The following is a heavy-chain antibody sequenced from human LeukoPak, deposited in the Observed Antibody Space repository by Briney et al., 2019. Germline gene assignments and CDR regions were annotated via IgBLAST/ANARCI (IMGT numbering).Heavy chain of an antibody. J-gene: IGHJ4*02. CDR3: ARDYSGFGELFPWSFDY. D-gene: IGHD3-10*01. V-gene: IGHV3-30-3*01. CDR2: ISYDGSNK. Sequence: PGRSLRLSCAASGFTFSSYAMHWVRQAPGKGLEWVAVISYDGSNKYYADSVKGRFTISRDNSKNTLYLQMNSLRAEDTAVYYCARDYSGFGELFPWSFDYWGQGTLVTVSS. CDR1: GFTFSSYA.